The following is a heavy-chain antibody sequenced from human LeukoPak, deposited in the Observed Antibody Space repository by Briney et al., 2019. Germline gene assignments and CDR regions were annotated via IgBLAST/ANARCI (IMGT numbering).Heavy chain of an antibody. CDR2: TYYGSKWYN. J-gene: IGHJ6*02. D-gene: IGHD5-12*01. CDR1: GDSFSSNSAA. Sequence: SQTLSLTCAISGDSFSSNSAAWNWLRQSPSRGLEWLGSTYYGSKWYNDYAVSVKSRITINPDTSKNQFSLQLNSVTPEDTAVYYCARDSGYDSNYYYGMDVWGQGTTVTVSS. CDR3: ARDSGYDSNYYYGMDV. V-gene: IGHV6-1*01.